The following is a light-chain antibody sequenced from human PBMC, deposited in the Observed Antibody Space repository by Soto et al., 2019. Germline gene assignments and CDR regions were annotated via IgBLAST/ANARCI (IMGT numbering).Light chain of an antibody. Sequence: ETVLTQSPGTLSLSPGERVTLSCRASQTVASNYFAWYQQRPGQAPRLLMNGASTRATGVPDRFSGRGSGTDFTLAISRLEPEDFAVYYCQQYNNSRWTFGQGTKVDIK. CDR1: QTVASNY. CDR2: GAS. V-gene: IGKV3-20*01. J-gene: IGKJ1*01. CDR3: QQYNNSRWT.